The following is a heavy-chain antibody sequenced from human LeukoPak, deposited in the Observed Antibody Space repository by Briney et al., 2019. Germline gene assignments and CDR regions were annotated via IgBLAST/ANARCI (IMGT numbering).Heavy chain of an antibody. CDR1: GFTFSSYG. CDR3: AKGGMAAKIAY. J-gene: IGHJ4*02. D-gene: IGHD5-24*01. Sequence: PGGSLRLSCAASGFTFSSYGMNWVRQAPGKGLEWVSAISGSGGSTYYADSVKGRFTISRDNSKNTLYLQINSLRAEDTAIYYCAKGGMAAKIAYWGQGTLVTVSS. CDR2: ISGSGGST. V-gene: IGHV3-23*01.